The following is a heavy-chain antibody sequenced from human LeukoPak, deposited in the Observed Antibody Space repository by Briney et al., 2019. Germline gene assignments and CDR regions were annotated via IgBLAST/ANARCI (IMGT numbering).Heavy chain of an antibody. J-gene: IGHJ3*02. D-gene: IGHD3-22*01. Sequence: SETLSLTCTVSGGSISSYYWSWIRQPPGKGLEWIGYIYYSGSTNYNPSLKSRVTISVDTSKNQFSLKLSSVTAEDTAVYYCASFIAGYYYDSSPRAFDIWGQGTMVTVSS. CDR3: ASFIAGYYYDSSPRAFDI. V-gene: IGHV4-59*01. CDR1: GGSISSYY. CDR2: IYYSGST.